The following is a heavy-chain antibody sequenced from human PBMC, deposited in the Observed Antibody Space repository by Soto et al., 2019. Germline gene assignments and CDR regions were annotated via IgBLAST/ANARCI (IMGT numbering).Heavy chain of an antibody. Sequence: QVQLQESGPGLVKPSQTLSLTCTVSGGSISSGGYYWSWIRQHPGKGLEWIGYIYYSGSTYYNPSLRSRVTISVDTSKTQCSLKLSSVTAADTAVYYCAREGRYYDSSGYYVWGQGTLVTVSS. CDR1: GGSISSGGYY. V-gene: IGHV4-31*03. CDR3: AREGRYYDSSGYYV. D-gene: IGHD3-22*01. CDR2: IYYSGST. J-gene: IGHJ4*02.